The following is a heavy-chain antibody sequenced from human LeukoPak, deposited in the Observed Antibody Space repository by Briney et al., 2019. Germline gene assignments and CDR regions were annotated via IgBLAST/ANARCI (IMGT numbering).Heavy chain of an antibody. CDR1: GGSISSSSYY. V-gene: IGHV4-39*07. CDR3: ARDQRWLQYFY. D-gene: IGHD5-24*01. Sequence: SETLSLTCTVSGGSISSSSYYWGWIRQPPGKGLEWIGSIYYSGSTYYNPSLKSRVTISVDTSKNQFSLKLSSVTAADTAVYYCARDQRWLQYFYWGQGTLVTVSS. J-gene: IGHJ4*02. CDR2: IYYSGST.